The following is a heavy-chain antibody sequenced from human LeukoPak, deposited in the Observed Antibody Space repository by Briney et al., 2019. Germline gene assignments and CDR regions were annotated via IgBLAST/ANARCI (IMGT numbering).Heavy chain of an antibody. Sequence: SVKLASKASGGTFSSYAISWVRQAPGQGLEWMGGIIPIFGTANYAQKFQGRVTITADESTSTAYMELSSLRSEDTAVYYCARGLGYCSSTSCRKFFDYWGQGTLVTVSS. CDR1: GGTFSSYA. CDR2: IIPIFGTA. CDR3: ARGLGYCSSTSCRKFFDY. D-gene: IGHD2-2*01. V-gene: IGHV1-69*13. J-gene: IGHJ4*02.